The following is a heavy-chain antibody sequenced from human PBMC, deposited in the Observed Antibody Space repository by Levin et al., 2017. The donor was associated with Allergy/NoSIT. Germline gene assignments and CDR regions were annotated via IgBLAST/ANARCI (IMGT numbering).Heavy chain of an antibody. CDR1: GFTFSRYG. V-gene: IGHV3-30*18. J-gene: IGHJ6*02. CDR2: ISYDGSNE. Sequence: GESLKISCAASGFTFSRYGMHWVRQAPGKGLEWVADISYDGSNEDFADSVKGRFTISRDNSKNTLYLQMNSLRAEDTAVYYCAKESHYDILTGYYWGMDVWGQGTTVTVSS. CDR3: AKESHYDILTGYYWGMDV. D-gene: IGHD3-9*01.